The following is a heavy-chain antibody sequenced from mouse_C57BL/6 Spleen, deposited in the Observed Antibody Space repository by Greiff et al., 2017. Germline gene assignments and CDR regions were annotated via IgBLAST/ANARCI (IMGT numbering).Heavy chain of an antibody. CDR1: GYTFTSYW. CDR2: INPSSGYT. Sequence: QVQLQQSGAELAKPGASVKLSCKASGYTFTSYWMHWVKQRPGQGLEWIGYINPSSGYTKYNQKFKDTATLTADKSSSTAYMQLSSLTYEDSAVYYCAREGIYYYGSSYVDYWGQGTTLTVSS. CDR3: AREGIYYYGSSYVDY. J-gene: IGHJ2*01. D-gene: IGHD1-1*01. V-gene: IGHV1-7*01.